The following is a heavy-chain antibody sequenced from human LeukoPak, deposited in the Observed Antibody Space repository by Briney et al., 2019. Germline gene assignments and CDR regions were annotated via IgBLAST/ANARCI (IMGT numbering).Heavy chain of an antibody. V-gene: IGHV4-59*08. CDR1: GVSISSYY. Sequence: SETLSLTCTVSGVSISSYYWTWIRQPPGKGLEWIGYIYYSGSTNYNPSLKSRVTMSVDTSKNQFSLKLSSVTAADTAVYYCARQLLSWGQGTMVTVSS. J-gene: IGHJ3*01. CDR2: IYYSGST. D-gene: IGHD2-21*01. CDR3: ARQLLS.